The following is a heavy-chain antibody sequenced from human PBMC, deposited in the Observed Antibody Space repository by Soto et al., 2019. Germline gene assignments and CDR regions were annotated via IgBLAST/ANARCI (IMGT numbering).Heavy chain of an antibody. J-gene: IGHJ3*02. V-gene: IGHV3-21*01. CDR1: GFTFSSYS. CDR2: ISSSSSYI. Sequence: EVQLVESGGGLVKPGGSLRLSCAASGFTFSSYSMNWVRQAPGKGLEWVSAISSSSSYIYYADSVKGRFTISRDNAKNSLYLQMNSLRAEDTAVYYCASNIVGATTAAFDIWGQGTMVTVSS. CDR3: ASNIVGATTAAFDI. D-gene: IGHD1-26*01.